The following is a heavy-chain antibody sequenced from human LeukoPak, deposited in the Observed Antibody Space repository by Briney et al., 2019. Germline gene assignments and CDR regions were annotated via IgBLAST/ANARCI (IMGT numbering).Heavy chain of an antibody. Sequence: GGSLRLSCAASGFTFSSYNMNWVRQAPGKGLEWVSCISSSSIYIYYADSVKGRFTISRDNAKNSLYLQMNSLRAEDTAVYYCARRKFSGSYSSYYYYYYMDVWGKGTTVTVSS. CDR2: ISSSSIYI. CDR1: GFTFSSYN. V-gene: IGHV3-21*01. CDR3: ARRKFSGSYSSYYYYYYMDV. J-gene: IGHJ6*03. D-gene: IGHD1-26*01.